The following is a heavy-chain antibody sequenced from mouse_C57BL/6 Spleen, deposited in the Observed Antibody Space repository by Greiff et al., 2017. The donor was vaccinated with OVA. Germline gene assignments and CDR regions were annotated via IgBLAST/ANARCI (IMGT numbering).Heavy chain of an antibody. Sequence: QVQLQQSGAELMKPGASVQLSCKATGYTFTGYWIEWVKQRPGHGLEWIGEIFTGSGSNNSNEKFKGKATFTADTSSNTAYMQLSSLTTEDSAIYYCASNFGSSYRWYCDVWGTGTTVTVSS. CDR2: IFTGSGSN. D-gene: IGHD1-1*01. CDR1: GYTFTGYW. V-gene: IGHV1-9*01. J-gene: IGHJ1*03. CDR3: ASNFGSSYRWYCDV.